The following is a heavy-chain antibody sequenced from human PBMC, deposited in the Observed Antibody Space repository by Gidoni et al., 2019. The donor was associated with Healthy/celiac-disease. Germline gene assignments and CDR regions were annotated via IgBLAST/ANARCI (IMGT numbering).Heavy chain of an antibody. J-gene: IGHJ6*03. CDR2: ISGIGGST. D-gene: IGHD3-3*01. CDR1: GIIFSSYS. CDR3: AKDLRVLPFGVVTPGLYYMDV. V-gene: IGHV3-23*01. Sequence: EVQLLASGGGLVQPGGSLRLSCAASGIIFSSYSMRWVRPAPGKGLEWVSAISGIGGSTYYADSVKDRFTISRDNSKNTLYLQMNSLRAEDTAVYYCAKDLRVLPFGVVTPGLYYMDVWGKGTTVTVSS.